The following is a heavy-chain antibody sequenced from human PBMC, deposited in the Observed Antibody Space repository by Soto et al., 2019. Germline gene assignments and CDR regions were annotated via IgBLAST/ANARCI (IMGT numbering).Heavy chain of an antibody. Sequence: GGSLRLSCAASGFTFSNAWMSWVRQAPGKGLEWVGRIKSKTDGGTTDYAAPVKGRFTISRDNGKNSLYLQMNSLRAEDTAVYYCAAPHLECISASCPGALDYWGQGTLVTVSS. CDR1: GFTFSNAW. J-gene: IGHJ4*02. D-gene: IGHD2-2*01. V-gene: IGHV3-15*01. CDR3: AAPHLECISASCPGALDY. CDR2: IKSKTDGGTT.